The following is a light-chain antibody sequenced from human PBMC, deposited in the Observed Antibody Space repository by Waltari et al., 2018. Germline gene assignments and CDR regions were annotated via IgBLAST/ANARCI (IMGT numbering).Light chain of an antibody. CDR2: NDK. CDR1: NTRRKN. V-gene: IGLV3-21*04. Sequence: SYVLTQSPSVSVAPGETARIHCGGDNTRRKNANGYQQKPGQAPVLVSFNDKERPSGIPVRLAASNSGNTATLSISRVEAGDEADYYCQVWDRSSDHVVFGGGTKLTVL. CDR3: QVWDRSSDHVV. J-gene: IGLJ2*01.